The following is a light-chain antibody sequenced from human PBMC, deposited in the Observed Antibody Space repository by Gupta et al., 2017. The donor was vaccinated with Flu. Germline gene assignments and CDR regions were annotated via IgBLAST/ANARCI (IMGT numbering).Light chain of an antibody. Sequence: EIVITQSPATLSLSPGERATLSCRASQSVSSSLAWYQQKPGQAPRLLIYGASTRATGIPARFSGSGSGTEFTLTISSLQSEDFAVYYCQQYNNWPRTFGQGTKVEIK. CDR2: GAS. CDR3: QQYNNWPRT. V-gene: IGKV3-15*01. CDR1: QSVSSS. J-gene: IGKJ1*01.